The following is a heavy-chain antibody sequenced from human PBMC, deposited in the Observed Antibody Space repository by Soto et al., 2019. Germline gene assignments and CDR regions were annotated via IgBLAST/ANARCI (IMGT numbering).Heavy chain of an antibody. CDR1: GFTFSSYD. D-gene: IGHD2-8*01. Sequence: PGGSLRLSCAASGFTFSSYDMHWVRQATGKGLEWVSAIGTAGDTYYPGSVKGRFTISRENAKNSLYLQMNSLRAEDTAVYCCASGYCTNGVCNGDAFDIWGQGTMVTVSS. CDR2: IGTAGDT. CDR3: ASGYCTNGVCNGDAFDI. V-gene: IGHV3-13*01. J-gene: IGHJ3*02.